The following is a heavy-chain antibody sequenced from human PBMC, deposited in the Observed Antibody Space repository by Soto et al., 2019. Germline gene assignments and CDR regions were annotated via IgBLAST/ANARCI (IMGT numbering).Heavy chain of an antibody. CDR3: ARVEAGLGSSTSCPRHYGMDV. CDR1: GGSVSSGSYY. Sequence: SETLSLTCTVSGGSVSSGSYYWSWIRQPPGKGLEWIGYIYYSGSTNYNPSLKSRVTISVDTSKNQFSLKLSSVTAADTAVYYCARVEAGLGSSTSCPRHYGMDVWGQGTTVPVAS. V-gene: IGHV4-61*01. J-gene: IGHJ6*02. CDR2: IYYSGST. D-gene: IGHD2-2*01.